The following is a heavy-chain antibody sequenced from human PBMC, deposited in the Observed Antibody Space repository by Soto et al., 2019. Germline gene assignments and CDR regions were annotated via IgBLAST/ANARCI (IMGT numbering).Heavy chain of an antibody. J-gene: IGHJ3*02. Sequence: GVSLRLSFAASGFTFSDYYMSWIRQAPGKGLEWVSYISSSSSYTNYADSVKGRFTISRDNAKNSLYLQMNSLRAEDTAVYYCARASHGVYSDIWGQGTMVTVSS. CDR3: ARASHGVYSDI. D-gene: IGHD2-15*01. CDR1: GFTFSDYY. V-gene: IGHV3-11*06. CDR2: ISSSSSYT.